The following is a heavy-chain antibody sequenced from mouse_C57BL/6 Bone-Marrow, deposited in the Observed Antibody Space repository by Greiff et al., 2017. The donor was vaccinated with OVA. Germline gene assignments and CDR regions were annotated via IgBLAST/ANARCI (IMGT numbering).Heavy chain of an antibody. V-gene: IGHV1-59*01. D-gene: IGHD3-2*02. J-gene: IGHJ4*01. CDR3: ARSGQLRLRGYYAMDY. CDR2: IDPSDSYT. CDR1: GYTFTSYW. Sequence: QVHVKQPGAELVRPGTSVKLSCKASGYTFTSYWMHWVKQRPGQGLEWIGVIDPSDSYTNYNQKFKGKATSTVDTSSSTAYMQLSSLTSEDSAVYYCARSGQLRLRGYYAMDYWGQGTSVTVSS.